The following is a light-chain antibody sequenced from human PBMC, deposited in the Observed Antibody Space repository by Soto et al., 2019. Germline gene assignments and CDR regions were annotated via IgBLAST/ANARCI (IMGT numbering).Light chain of an antibody. V-gene: IGKV3-20*01. CDR3: QQYGSSQYT. CDR1: QSVNNNY. J-gene: IGKJ2*01. Sequence: EIVLTQSPGTLSLSPGERATLSCRASQSVNNNYLAWYQQNPGQVPRLLIHGASSKATGIPDRFSGSGSGTDFTLTISRLEPEDFAVYYCQQYGSSQYTFGQGTKLEIK. CDR2: GAS.